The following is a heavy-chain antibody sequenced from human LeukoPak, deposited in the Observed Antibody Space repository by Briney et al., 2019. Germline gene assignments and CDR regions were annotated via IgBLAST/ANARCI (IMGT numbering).Heavy chain of an antibody. V-gene: IGHV3-30*18. CDR1: GFTFSSYG. CDR2: ISYDGSNK. Sequence: GRSLRLSCAASGFTFSSYGMHWVRQAPGKGLEWVAVISYDGSNKYYADSVKGRFTISRDNSKNTLYLQMNSLRAEDTAVYYCAKDHCSRTSCYYYYYGMDVWGQGTTVTVSS. CDR3: AKDHCSRTSCYYYYYGMDV. D-gene: IGHD2-2*01. J-gene: IGHJ6*02.